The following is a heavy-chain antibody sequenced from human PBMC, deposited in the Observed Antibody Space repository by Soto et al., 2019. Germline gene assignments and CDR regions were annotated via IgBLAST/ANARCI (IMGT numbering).Heavy chain of an antibody. Sequence: SETLSLTCTVSGGSISSYYWSWIRQPPGKGLEWIGYIYYSGSTNYNPSLKSRVTISVDTSKNQFSLKLSSVTAADTAVYYCARGGGYSSSWYRGYYYYGMDVWGQGTTVTVSS. D-gene: IGHD6-13*01. CDR2: IYYSGST. CDR3: ARGGGYSSSWYRGYYYYGMDV. CDR1: GGSISSYY. V-gene: IGHV4-59*01. J-gene: IGHJ6*02.